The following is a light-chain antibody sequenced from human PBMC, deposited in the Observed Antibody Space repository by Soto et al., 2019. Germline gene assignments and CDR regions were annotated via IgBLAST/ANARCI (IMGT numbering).Light chain of an antibody. CDR3: QHYGSSVT. J-gene: IGKJ5*01. Sequence: EIVLTQSPGTLSLSPGERATLSCRASQSVSSSLLAWYQHKPGQAPRLLIYGASIRATGIPDRFSGSGSGTDFTLTISRLEPEDFAVFYCQHYGSSVTFAQGTRLEIK. CDR1: QSVSSSL. CDR2: GAS. V-gene: IGKV3-20*01.